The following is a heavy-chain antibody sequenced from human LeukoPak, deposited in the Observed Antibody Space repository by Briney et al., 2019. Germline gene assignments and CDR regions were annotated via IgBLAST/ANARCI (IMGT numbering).Heavy chain of an antibody. CDR2: ISSSSSYI. Sequence: GGSLRLSCAASGFTFSSYSMNWVRQAPGKGLEWVSSISSSSSYIYYADSVKGRFTISRDNAKNSLYLQMNSLRAEDTAVYYCARQAFGGVRGSPRSAPFDYWGQGTLVTVSS. J-gene: IGHJ4*02. CDR1: GFTFSSYS. D-gene: IGHD3-10*01. V-gene: IGHV3-21*01. CDR3: ARQAFGGVRGSPRSAPFDY.